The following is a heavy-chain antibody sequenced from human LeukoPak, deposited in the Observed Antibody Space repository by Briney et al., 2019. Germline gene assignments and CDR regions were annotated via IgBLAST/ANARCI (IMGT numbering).Heavy chain of an antibody. V-gene: IGHV1-69*13. Sequence: SVKVSCKTSGDTFSSYAINWVRQAPGQGLEWMGGIIPIFGTSNYTQKFQGRVTITADESTSTAYMELSSLRSEDTAVYYCASGYYEYVWGSYRQSFSDSWGQGTLVTVSS. J-gene: IGHJ4*02. CDR3: ASGYYEYVWGSYRQSFSDS. D-gene: IGHD3-16*02. CDR2: IIPIFGTS. CDR1: GDTFSSYA.